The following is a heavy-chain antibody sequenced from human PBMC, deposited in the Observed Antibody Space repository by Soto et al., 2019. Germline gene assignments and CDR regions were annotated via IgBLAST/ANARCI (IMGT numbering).Heavy chain of an antibody. D-gene: IGHD3-9*01. CDR3: ARESHYIVTGPLWFWYFDL. V-gene: IGHV4-34*01. J-gene: IGHJ2*01. CDR2: INDRGSI. CDR1: GGSFSGYY. Sequence: QVQLQQWGAGPLRPLETLSLTCGVSGGSFSGYYWAWIRQSPGKGLEWIGEINDRGSINYNPSLKRRVSISVAPSKNHYSLNLGSVTAADTAVYYCARESHYIVTGPLWFWYFDLWGRGTLVTVSS.